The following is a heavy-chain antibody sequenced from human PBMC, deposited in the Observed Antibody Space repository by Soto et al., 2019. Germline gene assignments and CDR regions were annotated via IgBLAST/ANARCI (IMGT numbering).Heavy chain of an antibody. CDR2: ISGSGALT. J-gene: IGHJ4*02. CDR1: GFTFSSSA. CDR3: AKRPASGAYYFDN. V-gene: IGHV3-23*01. Sequence: SLRLSCAVSGFTFSSSAMAWVRQAPGKGLEWVSGISGSGALTYYADSVKGRFTISRDNSKNTLYLQMNSLRAEDTAVYYCAKRPASGAYYFDNWGQGTLVTVSS. D-gene: IGHD4-17*01.